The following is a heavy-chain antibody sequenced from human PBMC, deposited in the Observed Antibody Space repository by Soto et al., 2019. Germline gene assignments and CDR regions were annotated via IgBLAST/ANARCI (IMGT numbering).Heavy chain of an antibody. D-gene: IGHD3-9*01. CDR2: ISYDGSNK. V-gene: IGHV3-30*18. CDR3: AKEVNFDWLLSSYYYGMDV. Sequence: GGSLRLSCAASGFTFSSYGMHWVRQAPGKGLEWVAVISYDGSNKYYADSVKGRFTISRDNSKNTLYLQMNSLRAEDTAVYYCAKEVNFDWLLSSYYYGMDVWGQGTTVTVSS. J-gene: IGHJ6*02. CDR1: GFTFSSYG.